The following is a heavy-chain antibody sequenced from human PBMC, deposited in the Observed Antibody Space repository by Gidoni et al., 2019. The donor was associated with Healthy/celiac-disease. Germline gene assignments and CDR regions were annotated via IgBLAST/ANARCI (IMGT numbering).Heavy chain of an antibody. CDR1: GGSISSSSYY. V-gene: IGHV4-39*01. J-gene: IGHJ4*02. CDR3: ASGYSYGGVDY. Sequence: QLQLQESGPGLVKPSETLSLTCTVSGGSISSSSYYWGWSRQPPGKGLEWIVSIYYSGSTYYNPSLKSRVTISVDTSKNQFSLKLSSVTAADTAVYYCASGYSYGGVDYWGQGTLVTVSS. CDR2: IYYSGST. D-gene: IGHD5-18*01.